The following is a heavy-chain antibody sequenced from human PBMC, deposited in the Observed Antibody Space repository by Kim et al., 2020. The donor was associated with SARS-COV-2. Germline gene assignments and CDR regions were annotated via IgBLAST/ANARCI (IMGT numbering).Heavy chain of an antibody. D-gene: IGHD3-22*01. CDR3: ARDANYYDSSGYYDGADY. Sequence: KGRFTTSRDNAKNSLYLQMNSLRAEDTAVYYCARDANYYDSSGYYDGADYWGQGTLVTVSS. J-gene: IGHJ4*02. V-gene: IGHV3-11*06.